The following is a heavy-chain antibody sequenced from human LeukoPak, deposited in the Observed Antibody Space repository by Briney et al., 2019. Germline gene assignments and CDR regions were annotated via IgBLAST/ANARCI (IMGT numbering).Heavy chain of an antibody. CDR1: GGSFSGCY. V-gene: IGHV4-34*01. Sequence: SETLSLTCAVYGGSFSGCYWSWIRQPPGKGLEWIGEINHSGSTNYNPSLKSRVTISVDTSKNQFSLKLSSVTAADTAVYYCARGPYDYVWGSYRCTSFAFDYWGQGTLVTVSS. D-gene: IGHD3-16*02. J-gene: IGHJ4*02. CDR2: INHSGST. CDR3: ARGPYDYVWGSYRCTSFAFDY.